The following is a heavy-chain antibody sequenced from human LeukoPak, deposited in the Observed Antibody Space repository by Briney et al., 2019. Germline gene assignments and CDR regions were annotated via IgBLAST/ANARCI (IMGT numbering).Heavy chain of an antibody. Sequence: SETLSLTCTVSGGSISSHYWTWLRQSPGQRLVWIGYISYSGSTNYNPSLNSRVAISVDTSKSQCSLKLSSVTAADTAVYFCARDPNSSGWPSFDYWGQGTLVTVCS. V-gene: IGHV4-59*11. CDR2: ISYSGST. J-gene: IGHJ4*02. CDR3: ARDPNSSGWPSFDY. D-gene: IGHD6-19*01. CDR1: GGSISSHY.